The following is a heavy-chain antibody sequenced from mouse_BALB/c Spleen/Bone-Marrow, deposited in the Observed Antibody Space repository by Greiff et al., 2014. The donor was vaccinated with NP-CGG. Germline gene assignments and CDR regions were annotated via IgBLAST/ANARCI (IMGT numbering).Heavy chain of an antibody. Sequence: VQLQQPGAELVKPGASVKLSCTASGFNIEDTYMHWVKQRPEQGLEWIGRIDPANGNTKYDPKFQGKATITADTSSNTAYLQPSILTSEDTAVYYCAPYYYSSSQFAYWGQGTLVTVSA. CDR2: IDPANGNT. CDR1: GFNIEDTY. J-gene: IGHJ3*01. CDR3: APYYYSSSQFAY. D-gene: IGHD1-1*01. V-gene: IGHV14-3*02.